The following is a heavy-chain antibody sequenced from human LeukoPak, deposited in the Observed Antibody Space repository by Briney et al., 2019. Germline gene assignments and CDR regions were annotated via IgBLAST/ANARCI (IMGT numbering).Heavy chain of an antibody. V-gene: IGHV3-21*01. CDR1: GFTFSDHY. CDR3: ARDSGGGIAVAGKKDY. CDR2: ISSSSSYI. Sequence: PGGSLRLSCAASGFTFSDHYMDWVRQAPGKGLEWVSSISSSSSYIYYADSVKGRFTISRDSAKNSLYLQMNSLRAEDTAVYYCARDSGGGIAVAGKKDYWGQGTLVTVSS. D-gene: IGHD6-19*01. J-gene: IGHJ4*02.